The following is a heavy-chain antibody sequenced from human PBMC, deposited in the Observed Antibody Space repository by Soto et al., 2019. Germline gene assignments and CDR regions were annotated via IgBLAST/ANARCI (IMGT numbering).Heavy chain of an antibody. CDR2: IYYSGST. CDR1: GGSISSYY. V-gene: IGHV4-59*01. Sequence: QVQLQESGPGLVKPSETLSLICTVSGGSISSYYWCWIRQPPGKGLEWIGYIYYSGSTNYNPSLKSRVTISVDTSKNQFSLKLSSVTAADTAVYYCARVWGYYAASWGRGTLVTVSS. CDR3: ARVWGYYAAS. D-gene: IGHD3-3*01. J-gene: IGHJ5*02.